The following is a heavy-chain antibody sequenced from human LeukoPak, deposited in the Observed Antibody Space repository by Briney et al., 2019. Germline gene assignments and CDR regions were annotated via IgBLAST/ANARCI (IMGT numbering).Heavy chain of an antibody. Sequence: GGSLILSCAASGFTFSSYWMSWVRQAPGKGLEWVANIKQDGSEKYYVDSVKGRFTISRDNAKNSLYLQMNSLRAEDTAVYYCARVSGYYYVHYWGQGTLVTVSS. V-gene: IGHV3-7*01. J-gene: IGHJ4*02. CDR1: GFTFSSYW. D-gene: IGHD3-22*01. CDR3: ARVSGYYYVHY. CDR2: IKQDGSEK.